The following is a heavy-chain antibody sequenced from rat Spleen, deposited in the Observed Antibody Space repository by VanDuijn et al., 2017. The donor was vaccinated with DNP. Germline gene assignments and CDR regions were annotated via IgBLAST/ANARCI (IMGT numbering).Heavy chain of an antibody. V-gene: IGHV5-27*01. CDR1: GFNLNDYW. CDR3: TIDGLTD. D-gene: IGHD4-1*01. CDR2: ISTSGGST. Sequence: EVKLVESGGGLVQPGRSLKLSCAASGFNLNDYWMGWVRQAPKKGLEWVATISTSGGSTYYRDSVKGRFTISRDNAKSTLYMQMDSLRSEDTATYYCTIDGLTDWGQGVMVTVSS. J-gene: IGHJ2*01.